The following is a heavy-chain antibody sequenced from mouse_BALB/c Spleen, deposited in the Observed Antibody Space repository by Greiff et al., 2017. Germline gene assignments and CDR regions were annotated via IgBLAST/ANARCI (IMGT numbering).Heavy chain of an antibody. CDR3: ALYYGYDSYAMDY. V-gene: IGHV1-77*01. CDR1: GYTFTDYV. Sequence: VKLQESGPELVKPRASVKMSCKASGYTFTDYVISWVKQRTGQGLEWIGEIYPGSGSTYYNEKFKGKATLTADKSSNTAYMQLSSLTSEDSAVYFCALYYGYDSYAMDYWGQGTSVTVSS. CDR2: IYPGSGST. J-gene: IGHJ4*01. D-gene: IGHD2-2*01.